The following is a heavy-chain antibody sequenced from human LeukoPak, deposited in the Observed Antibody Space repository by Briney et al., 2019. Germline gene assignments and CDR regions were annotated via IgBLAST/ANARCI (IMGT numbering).Heavy chain of an antibody. Sequence: SQTLSLTCAISGDSVSRNSVTWNWIRQSPSRGLEWRSRTYYRSTWYNDYAVSVRGRITVNPDTSKNQFSLHLNSVTPEDTAVYYCARRLTQYDCFDPWGQGILVTVSS. V-gene: IGHV6-1*01. CDR2: TYYRSTWYN. CDR1: GDSVSRNSVT. CDR3: ARRLTQYDCFDP. D-gene: IGHD2-2*01. J-gene: IGHJ5*02.